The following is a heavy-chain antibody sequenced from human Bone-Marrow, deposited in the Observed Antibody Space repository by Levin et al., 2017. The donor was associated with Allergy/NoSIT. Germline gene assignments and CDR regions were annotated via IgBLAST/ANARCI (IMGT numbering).Heavy chain of an antibody. D-gene: IGHD3-16*01. Sequence: AGGSLRLSCAASGFTFSDYAMSWVRQSPGKGLEWVSTISRSGDNTYYADSVKGRFTISRDNSKNTLYLQMDSLTAEDTAVFYCAKSPGGDYVWGRTIDYWGQGALVTVSS. J-gene: IGHJ4*02. CDR1: GFTFSDYA. V-gene: IGHV3-23*01. CDR3: AKSPGGDYVWGRTIDY. CDR2: ISRSGDNT.